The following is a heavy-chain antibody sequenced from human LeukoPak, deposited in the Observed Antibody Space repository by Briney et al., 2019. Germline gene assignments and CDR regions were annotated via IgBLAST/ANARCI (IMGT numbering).Heavy chain of an antibody. CDR1: GFLFSSYG. CDR2: IWYDDSNT. Sequence: GGSLRLSCAASGFLFSSYGMHWVRQSPGKGLDWVSAIWYDDSNTYYADSVKGRFTISRDTSKDTVYLQMHSLRAEDAAVYYCAKGDVLPSYPTFDYWGQGTLVTVSS. V-gene: IGHV3-33*06. J-gene: IGHJ4*02. D-gene: IGHD3-9*01. CDR3: AKGDVLPSYPTFDY.